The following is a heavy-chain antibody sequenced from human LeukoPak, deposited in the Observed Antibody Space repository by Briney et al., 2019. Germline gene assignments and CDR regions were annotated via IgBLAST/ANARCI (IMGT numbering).Heavy chain of an antibody. CDR3: ARVAAAGTKGFWDY. Sequence: GGSLRLSGSASGFTFSTYWMHWVRQAPGKGLVWVSRINVDGSSTFYADSVKGRFTISRDNAKKTLYLQMNRLRAEDTAVYFCARVAAAGTKGFWDYWGQGTLVTVSS. D-gene: IGHD6-13*01. CDR1: GFTFSTYW. V-gene: IGHV3-74*01. J-gene: IGHJ4*02. CDR2: INVDGSST.